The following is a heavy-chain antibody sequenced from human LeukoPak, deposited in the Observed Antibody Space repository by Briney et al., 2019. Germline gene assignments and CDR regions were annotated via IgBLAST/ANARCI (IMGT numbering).Heavy chain of an antibody. D-gene: IGHD2-15*01. CDR3: ARDGGGDIVVAFAFDI. J-gene: IGHJ3*02. CDR2: INQDGSEK. Sequence: GSLRLSCAASGFTFSNYWMSWVRQAPGKGLEWVAHINQDGSEKYYVDSVKGRFTISRDNAKNSLYLQMNSLRAEDTAVYYCARDGGGDIVVAFAFDIWGQGTMVTVSS. V-gene: IGHV3-7*05. CDR1: GFTFSNYW.